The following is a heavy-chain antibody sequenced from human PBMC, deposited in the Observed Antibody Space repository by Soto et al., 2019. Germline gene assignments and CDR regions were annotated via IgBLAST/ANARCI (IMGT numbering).Heavy chain of an antibody. CDR1: GYSFTSYW. CDR2: IDPSDSYT. V-gene: IGHV5-10-1*01. CDR3: ARPITMIVPGAFDI. J-gene: IGHJ3*02. D-gene: IGHD3-22*01. Sequence: PGESLKISCKGSGYSFTSYWISWVRQMPGKVLEWMGRIDPSDSYTNYSPSFQGHVTISADKSISTAYLQWSSLKASDTAMYYCARPITMIVPGAFDIWGQGXMVTVSS.